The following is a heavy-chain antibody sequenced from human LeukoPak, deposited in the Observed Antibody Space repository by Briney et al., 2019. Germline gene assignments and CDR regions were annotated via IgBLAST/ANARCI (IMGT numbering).Heavy chain of an antibody. CDR3: ATDMGYYDSSGYSALFDY. V-gene: IGHV3-9*01. CDR2: ISWNSGSI. Sequence: GGSLRLSCAASGFTFDDYAMHWVRQAPGKGLEWVSGISWNSGSIGYADSVKGRFTISRDNAKNSLYLQMNSLRAEDTALYYCATDMGYYDSSGYSALFDYWGQGTLVTVSS. J-gene: IGHJ4*02. D-gene: IGHD3-22*01. CDR1: GFTFDDYA.